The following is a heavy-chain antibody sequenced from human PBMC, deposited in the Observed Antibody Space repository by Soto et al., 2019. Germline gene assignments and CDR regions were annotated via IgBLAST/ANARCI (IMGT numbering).Heavy chain of an antibody. CDR2: ISYDGSNK. J-gene: IGHJ4*02. V-gene: IGHV3-30-3*01. Sequence: GGSLRLSCAASGFTFSSYAMHWVRQAPGKGLEWVAVISYDGSNKYYADSVKGRFTISRDNSKNTLYLQMNSLRAEDTAVYYCARDSRYYYDNSGPLYYCGQGTLVTVSS. CDR3: ARDSRYYYDNSGPLYY. CDR1: GFTFSSYA. D-gene: IGHD3-22*01.